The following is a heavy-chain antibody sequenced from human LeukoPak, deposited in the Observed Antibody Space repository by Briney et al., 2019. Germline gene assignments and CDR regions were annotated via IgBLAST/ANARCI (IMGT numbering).Heavy chain of an antibody. Sequence: GGSLRLSCAASGFTFSSYEMNWVRQAPGKGLEWVSDISSSGSTIYYADSVKGRFTISRDNAKNSLYLQMNSLRAEDTAVYYCARDGVGGYSGYDLGEEVATLYYYGMDVWGKGTTVTVSS. CDR1: GFTFSSYE. V-gene: IGHV3-48*03. CDR3: ARDGVGGYSGYDLGEEVATLYYYGMDV. J-gene: IGHJ6*04. CDR2: ISSSGSTI. D-gene: IGHD5-12*01.